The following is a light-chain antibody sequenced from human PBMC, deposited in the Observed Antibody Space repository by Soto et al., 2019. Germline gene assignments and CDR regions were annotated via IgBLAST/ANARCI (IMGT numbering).Light chain of an antibody. J-gene: IGLJ2*01. CDR2: TNI. CDR1: SSNIGAGFE. Sequence: QSVLTQPPSESAAPGQRVTISCTGSSSNIGAGFEVHWYQQLPGTAPKLLIYTNINRPSGVPDRFSGSRSGTSASLAITGLQAEDEADYYCQSYDSSLSGYVIFGGGTKLTVL. V-gene: IGLV1-40*01. CDR3: QSYDSSLSGYVI.